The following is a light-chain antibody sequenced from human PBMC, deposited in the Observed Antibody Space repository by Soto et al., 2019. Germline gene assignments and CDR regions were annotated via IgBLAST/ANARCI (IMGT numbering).Light chain of an antibody. J-gene: IGKJ4*01. CDR2: GVS. CDR1: QSVSNSH. Sequence: EIVLTQSPGTLSLSPGERATLSCRASQSVSNSHLAWHQQKPGQGPRLLIFGVSSRAAGIPDRFSGSGSGTDFTLTISRLEPEDYAVYYCQQYDKSPLTLGGGTKVDIK. CDR3: QQYDKSPLT. V-gene: IGKV3-20*01.